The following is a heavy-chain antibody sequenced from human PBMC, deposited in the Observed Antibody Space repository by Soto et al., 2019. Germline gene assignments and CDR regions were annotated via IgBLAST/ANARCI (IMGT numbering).Heavy chain of an antibody. J-gene: IGHJ4*02. D-gene: IGHD2-15*01. CDR3: ARAPGSGGLSDYFDY. V-gene: IGHV3-53*01. Sequence: EVQVVESGGGVIQPGGSLRLSCAASGFSVSSNYISWVRQAPGKGLEWVSVIYSSGSTYYADSVKGRFTISRDSSKNTVYLQMNSLKAEDTAVYFCARAPGSGGLSDYFDYWGQGTLVTVSS. CDR1: GFSVSSNY. CDR2: IYSSGST.